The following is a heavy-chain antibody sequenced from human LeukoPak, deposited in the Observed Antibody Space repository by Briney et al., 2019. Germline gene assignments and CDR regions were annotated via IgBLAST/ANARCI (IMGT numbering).Heavy chain of an antibody. CDR2: ITGSGGNT. CDR1: GFTFSNYA. Sequence: GGSLRLSCAASGFTFSNYAMSWVRQAPGKGLEWVSAITGSGGNTYYADSVKGRFTISRDNSKNTVFLKMDSLRAEDTAVYYWAKWGDYDVLTGYYVSDYWGQGTLVTVSS. CDR3: AKWGDYDVLTGYYVSDY. V-gene: IGHV3-23*01. J-gene: IGHJ4*02. D-gene: IGHD3-9*01.